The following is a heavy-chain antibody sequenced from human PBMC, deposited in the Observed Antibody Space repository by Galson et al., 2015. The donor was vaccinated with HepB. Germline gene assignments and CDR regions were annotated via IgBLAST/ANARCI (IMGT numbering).Heavy chain of an antibody. J-gene: IGHJ5*02. CDR1: GYSFTSYL. D-gene: IGHD3-10*01. CDR3: ARAPYGSGMGWFDP. CDR2: INVGNGHT. Sequence: SVKVSCKASGYSFTSYLVHWVRQAPGQRLEWMGWINVGNGHTKYSQKFQGGVTITRDTSASTVYMELSGLRSADTAMYYCARAPYGSGMGWFDPWGQGTLVTVSS. V-gene: IGHV1-3*01.